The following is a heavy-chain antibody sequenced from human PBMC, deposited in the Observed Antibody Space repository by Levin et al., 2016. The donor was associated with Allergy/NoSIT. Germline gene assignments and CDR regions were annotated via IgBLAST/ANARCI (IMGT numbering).Heavy chain of an antibody. Sequence: ASVKVSCKASGYTFTGYHLYWVRLAPGQGLEWMGWINPYTGRTHSAQMFQGRISLTSDTSTGTAYMEVRSLRSDDTAVYYCARMAGSFYYYYYMDVWGKGTTVTVSS. CDR2: INPYTGRT. CDR3: ARMAGSFYYYYYMDV. J-gene: IGHJ6*03. CDR1: GYTFTGYH. D-gene: IGHD6-13*01. V-gene: IGHV1-2*02.